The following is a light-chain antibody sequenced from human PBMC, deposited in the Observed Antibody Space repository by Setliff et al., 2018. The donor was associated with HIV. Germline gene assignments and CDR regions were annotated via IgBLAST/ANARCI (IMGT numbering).Light chain of an antibody. CDR3: CSYAGSYTLGV. V-gene: IGLV2-11*01. CDR2: EVT. J-gene: IGLJ3*02. CDR1: SSDVGGYDY. Sequence: QSALTQPRSVSGSPGQSVTISCTGTSSDVGGYDYVSWYQQLPGKAPKLMIYEVTKRPSGVPDRFSGSKSGNTASLTISGLQAEDEADYYCCSYAGSYTLGVFGGGTKGTV.